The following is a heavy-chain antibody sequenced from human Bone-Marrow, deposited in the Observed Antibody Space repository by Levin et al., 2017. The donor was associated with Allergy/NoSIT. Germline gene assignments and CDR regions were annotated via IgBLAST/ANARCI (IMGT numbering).Heavy chain of an antibody. CDR2: ISSSSSYI. D-gene: IGHD6-19*01. CDR1: GFTFSSYS. V-gene: IGHV3-21*01. J-gene: IGHJ4*02. Sequence: GGSLRLSCAASGFTFSSYSMNWVRQAPGKGLEWVSSISSSSSYIYYADSVKGRFTISRDNAKNSLYLQMNSLRAEDTAVYYCARDLLGPSGWYGDAVDADYWGQGTLVTVSS. CDR3: ARDLLGPSGWYGDAVDADY.